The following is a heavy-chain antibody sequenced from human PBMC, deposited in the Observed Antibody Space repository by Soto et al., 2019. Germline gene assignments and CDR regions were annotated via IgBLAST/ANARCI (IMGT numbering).Heavy chain of an antibody. J-gene: IGHJ6*02. D-gene: IGHD1-1*01. CDR2: VSYDGSGK. V-gene: IGHV3-30*03. CDR1: GFTFSSYG. Sequence: QVQLVESGGGVVQPGRSLRLSCVGSGFTFSSYGIHWVRQAPGKGLEWVAVVSYDGSGKYYADSVKGRFTISRDNSKNTLYLQMNTLGVEDMAVYHCARDAEAYVNVMGTIRSGYYYHGLDVWGQGTTVFVSS. CDR3: ARDAEAYVNVMGTIRSGYYYHGLDV.